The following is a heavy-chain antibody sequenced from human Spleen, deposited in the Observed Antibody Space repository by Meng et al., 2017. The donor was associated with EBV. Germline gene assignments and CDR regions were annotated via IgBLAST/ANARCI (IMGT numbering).Heavy chain of an antibody. CDR1: GGTFANYD. CDR2: IIPLFGTT. CDR3: ASSLGGSVAPV. Sequence: QVQVGQSGAGVKKPGSTVKVSCRASGGTFANYDVSWVRQAPGQGLEWMGGIIPLFGTTDYARKFKGRLTITADKSTLTAFMELSSLTSQDTAVYYCASSLGGSVAPVWGQGVLVTVSS. J-gene: IGHJ4*02. D-gene: IGHD3-16*01. V-gene: IGHV1-69*06.